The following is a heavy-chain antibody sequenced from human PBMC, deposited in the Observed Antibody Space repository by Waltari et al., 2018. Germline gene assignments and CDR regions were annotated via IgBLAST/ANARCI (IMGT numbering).Heavy chain of an antibody. J-gene: IGHJ5*02. CDR1: GYSLTDFD. CDR2: LNPNSGNT. CDR3: ARLVLTSQYEINWLGP. D-gene: IGHD6-6*01. V-gene: IGHV1-8*02. Sequence: QEQLVQSGPEVKKPGASVKVSCQASGYSLTDFDITWMRQAAGQGLEWMGGLNPNSGNTAYSQSFQGRVTFTADTSINTTYMEMTALTSEDTAVYYCARLVLTSQYEINWLGPWGQGTLVTVSS.